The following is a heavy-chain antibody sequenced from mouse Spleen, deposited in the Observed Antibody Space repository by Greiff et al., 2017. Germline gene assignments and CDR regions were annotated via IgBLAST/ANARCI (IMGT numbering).Heavy chain of an antibody. CDR1: GFSLTSYA. V-gene: IGHV2-9-1*01. Sequence: QVQLQQSGPGLVAPSQSLSITCTVSGFSLTSYAISWVRQPPGKGLEWLGVIWTGGGTNYNSALKSRLSISKDNSKSQVFLKMNSLQTDDTARYYCARYYGSSYCYAMDYCGQGTSVTVSS. CDR3: ARYYGSSYCYAMDY. CDR2: IWTGGGT. D-gene: IGHD1-1*01. J-gene: IGHJ4*01.